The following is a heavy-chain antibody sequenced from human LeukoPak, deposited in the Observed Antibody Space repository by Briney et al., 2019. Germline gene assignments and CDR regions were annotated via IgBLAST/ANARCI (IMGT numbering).Heavy chain of an antibody. V-gene: IGHV4-34*01. D-gene: IGHD3-10*01. CDR1: GGSISSYY. Sequence: SETLSLTCTVSGGSISSYYWSWIRQPPGKRLERIGEINHSGSTNYNPSLKSRVTILLDTSKNQFSLNLSSVTAADTAVYYCARRPRGVIIKSWFDSWGQGTLVTVSS. CDR3: ARRPRGVIIKSWFDS. J-gene: IGHJ5*01. CDR2: INHSGST.